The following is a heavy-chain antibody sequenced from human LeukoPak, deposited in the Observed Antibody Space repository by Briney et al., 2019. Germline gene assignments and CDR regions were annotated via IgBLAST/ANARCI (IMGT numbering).Heavy chain of an antibody. Sequence: SETLSLTCSVSDDSITIYYWTWIRQPPGKGLEWIGRIYTRGSTNYNPSLKSRVTISVDTSKNQFSLKLSSVTAADTALYYCARGIWEMATIPYWYFDIWGRGTLVTVSS. CDR1: DDSITIYY. CDR3: ARGIWEMATIPYWYFDI. V-gene: IGHV4-4*07. J-gene: IGHJ2*01. D-gene: IGHD5-24*01. CDR2: IYTRGST.